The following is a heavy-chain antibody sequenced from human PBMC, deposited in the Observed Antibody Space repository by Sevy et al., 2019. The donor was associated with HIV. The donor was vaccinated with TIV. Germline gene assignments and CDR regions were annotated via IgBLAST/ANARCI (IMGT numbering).Heavy chain of an antibody. Sequence: GESLKISCAASGFTFSKYPMSWVRQPPGKGLEWVSTLSFGCGEINYADSVKGRFTISRDNPKSSVYLQMNNLRPEDTAVYYCAREGCTKPHDYWGQGTLVTVSS. D-gene: IGHD2-8*01. CDR3: AREGCTKPHDY. CDR2: LSFGCGEI. J-gene: IGHJ4*02. V-gene: IGHV3-23*01. CDR1: GFTFSKYP.